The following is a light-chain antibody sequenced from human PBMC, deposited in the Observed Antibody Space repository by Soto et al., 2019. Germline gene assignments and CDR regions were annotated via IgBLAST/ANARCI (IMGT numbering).Light chain of an antibody. V-gene: IGLV1-40*01. J-gene: IGLJ1*01. CDR3: QAYDSSLSGFYV. Sequence: QFALTQPPSVSGAPGQRVTISCTGSSSNIGAGYDVHWYQQLLGTAPKLLIYGNSNRPSGVPDRFSGSKSGTSASLAITGLQAEDEADYYCQAYDSSLSGFYVFGTGTKVTDL. CDR2: GNS. CDR1: SSNIGAGYD.